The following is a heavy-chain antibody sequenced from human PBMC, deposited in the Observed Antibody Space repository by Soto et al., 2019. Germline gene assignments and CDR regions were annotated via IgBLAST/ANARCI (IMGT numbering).Heavy chain of an antibody. Sequence: LRLSCAASGFTFSSYAISWVRQAPGKGLEWVSAISGSGGSTYYADSVKGRFTISRDNSKNTLYLQMNSLRAEDTAVYYCAGVTEYRGYFDYWGQGTLVTVSS. CDR1: GFTFSSYA. J-gene: IGHJ4*02. D-gene: IGHD2-21*02. CDR2: ISGSGGST. V-gene: IGHV3-23*01. CDR3: AGVTEYRGYFDY.